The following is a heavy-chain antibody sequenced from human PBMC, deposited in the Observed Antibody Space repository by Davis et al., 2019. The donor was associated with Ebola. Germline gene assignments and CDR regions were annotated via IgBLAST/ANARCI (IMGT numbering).Heavy chain of an antibody. Sequence: GESLKISCAASGFTFSSYWMPWVRPAPGKGLVWVSRINSDGSSTSYPDSVKGRFTISRDNAKNTLYLQMNSLRAEDTAVYYCARDRWLAFWYFDLWGRGTLVTVSS. D-gene: IGHD6-19*01. J-gene: IGHJ2*01. CDR1: GFTFSSYW. CDR2: INSDGSST. CDR3: ARDRWLAFWYFDL. V-gene: IGHV3-74*01.